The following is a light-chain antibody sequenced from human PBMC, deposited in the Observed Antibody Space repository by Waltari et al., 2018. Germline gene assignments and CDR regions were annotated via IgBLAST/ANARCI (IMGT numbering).Light chain of an antibody. V-gene: IGLV3-21*04. CDR3: QVWDSASAHRV. CDR1: LIGRKT. CDR2: YDT. Sequence: SYVLTQPPSLSVAPGDTARIPCGGNLIGRKTVYWYQQRPGQAPVLVIYYDTDRPSGIPERFSGSNSGNTATLTISRVEAGDEADYYCQVWDSASAHRVFGGGTKLTVL. J-gene: IGLJ2*01.